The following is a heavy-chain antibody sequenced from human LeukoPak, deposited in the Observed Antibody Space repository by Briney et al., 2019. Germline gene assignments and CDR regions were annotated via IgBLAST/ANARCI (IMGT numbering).Heavy chain of an antibody. CDR3: ARHALDHFDY. V-gene: IGHV4-39*01. CDR2: IYYSGST. J-gene: IGHJ4*02. CDR1: GGSISSSSYY. Sequence: SETLSLTCTVSGGSISSSSYYWGWIRQPPGKGLEWIGSIYYSGSTYYNPSLKSRVTISVDTSKNQFSLELSSVTAADTAVYYCARHALDHFDYWGQGTLVTVSS.